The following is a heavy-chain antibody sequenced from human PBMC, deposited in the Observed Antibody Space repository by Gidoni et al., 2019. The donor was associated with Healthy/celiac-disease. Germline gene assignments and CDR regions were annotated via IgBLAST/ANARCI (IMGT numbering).Heavy chain of an antibody. Sequence: EVQLVESGGGLVQPGGSLRLSCAASGFTVSSNYMSWVRQAPGKGLEWVSVIYSGGSTYYADSVKGRFTISRDNSKNTLYLQMNSLRAEDTAVYYCARDARNYYDSSGYWYYYYGMDVWGQGTTVTVSS. J-gene: IGHJ6*02. CDR1: GFTVSSNY. CDR3: ARDARNYYDSSGYWYYYYGMDV. V-gene: IGHV3-66*02. D-gene: IGHD3-22*01. CDR2: IYSGGST.